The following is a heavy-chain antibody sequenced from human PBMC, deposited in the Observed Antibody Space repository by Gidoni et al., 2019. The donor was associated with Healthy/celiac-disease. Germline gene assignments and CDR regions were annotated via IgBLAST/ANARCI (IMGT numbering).Heavy chain of an antibody. Sequence: EVQLVESGGVVVQPGGSLRLSCAASGFTFDDYAMHWVRQAPGKGLEWVSLISWDGGSTYYADSVKGRFTISRDNSKNSLYLQMNSLRAEDTALYYCAIFSGYDQYYFDYWGQGTLVTVSS. V-gene: IGHV3-43D*03. CDR1: GFTFDDYA. D-gene: IGHD5-12*01. CDR2: ISWDGGST. J-gene: IGHJ4*02. CDR3: AIFSGYDQYYFDY.